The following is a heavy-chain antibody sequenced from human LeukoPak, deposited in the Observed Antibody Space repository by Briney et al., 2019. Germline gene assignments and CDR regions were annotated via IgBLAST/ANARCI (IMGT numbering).Heavy chain of an antibody. CDR1: GGSISSYY. CDR2: IYYSGST. D-gene: IGHD6-6*01. V-gene: IGHV4-59*01. CDR3: ARGRIAARPYYYYYMDV. Sequence: PSETLSLTWTVSGGSISSYYWSWIRQPPGKGLEWIGYIYYSGSTNYNPSLKSRVTISVDTSKNQFSLKLSSVTAADTAVYYCARGRIAARPYYYYYMDVWGKGTTVTVSS. J-gene: IGHJ6*03.